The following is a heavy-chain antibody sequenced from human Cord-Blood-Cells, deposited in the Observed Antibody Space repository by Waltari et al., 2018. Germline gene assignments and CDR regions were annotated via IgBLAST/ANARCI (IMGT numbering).Heavy chain of an antibody. CDR3: ARVFSGSFDY. CDR1: GGSLSSSSYY. V-gene: IGHV4-39*01. Sequence: QLQLQESGPGLVKPSETLSLTCTVSGGSLSSSSYYWGWIRQPPGKGLEWIGSIYYSGSTYYNPSLKSRVTISVDTSKNQFSLKLSSVTAADTAVYYCARVFSGSFDYWGQGTLVTVSS. J-gene: IGHJ4*02. CDR2: IYYSGST. D-gene: IGHD1-26*01.